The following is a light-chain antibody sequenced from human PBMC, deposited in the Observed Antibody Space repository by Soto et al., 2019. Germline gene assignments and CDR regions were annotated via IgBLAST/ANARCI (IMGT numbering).Light chain of an antibody. CDR2: DAS. CDR1: QSVSSN. Sequence: EIVMTPAPATLFVSPGERATLSCRASQSVSSNLAWYQQKPGQAPRLLIFDASTRATGIPASFSGSGSGTEFTLTISSLQSEDFAVYYCHQYNSWSQTFGQGTKVDIK. V-gene: IGKV3-15*01. J-gene: IGKJ1*01. CDR3: HQYNSWSQT.